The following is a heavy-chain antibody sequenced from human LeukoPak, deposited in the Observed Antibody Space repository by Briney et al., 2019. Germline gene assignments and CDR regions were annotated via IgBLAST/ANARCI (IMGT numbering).Heavy chain of an antibody. V-gene: IGHV5-51*01. D-gene: IGHD6-6*01. Sequence: GESLKISCKGSGYGFTSYWIGWVRQMPGKGLEWMGIIYPGDPDTRYSPSFQGQVTISADKSISTAYLQWSSLKASDTAMYYCARRHMSSSDPFDYWGQRTLVTVSS. CDR1: GYGFTSYW. CDR3: ARRHMSSSDPFDY. J-gene: IGHJ4*02. CDR2: IYPGDPDT.